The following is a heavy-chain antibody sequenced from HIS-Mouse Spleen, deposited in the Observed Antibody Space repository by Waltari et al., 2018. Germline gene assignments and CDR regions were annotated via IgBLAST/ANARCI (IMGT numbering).Heavy chain of an antibody. CDR2: SYYRCST. CDR1: GGSISSSSYY. V-gene: IGHV4-39*07. D-gene: IGHD6-13*01. J-gene: IGHJ2*01. Sequence: QLQLQESGPGLVKPSETLSLTCTVSGGSISSSSYYWGWIRQPPGKGLEWIGSSYYRCSTFYNPSLKSRVTISVDTSKNQFSLKLSSVTAADTAVYYCAREIPYSSSWYDWYFDLWGRGTLVTVSS. CDR3: AREIPYSSSWYDWYFDL.